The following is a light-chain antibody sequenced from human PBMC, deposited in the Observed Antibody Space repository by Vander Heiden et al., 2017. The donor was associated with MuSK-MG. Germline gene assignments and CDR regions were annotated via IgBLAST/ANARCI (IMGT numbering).Light chain of an antibody. CDR2: TAS. J-gene: IGKJ4*02. CDR1: QGIGND. V-gene: IGKV1-17*01. Sequence: DIQMTPSPSSLSASVGDRVTITCRASQGIGNDLGWYQQKPGKAPKRLIHTASSLQSGVPSRFSGSGSGIEFTLTISSLQPEDFATYSCLQYESYPLRFGGGTKVEIK. CDR3: LQYESYPLR.